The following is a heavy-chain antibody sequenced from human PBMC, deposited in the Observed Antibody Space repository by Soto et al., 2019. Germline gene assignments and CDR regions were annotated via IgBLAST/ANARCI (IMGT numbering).Heavy chain of an antibody. D-gene: IGHD2-21*01. CDR2: ITWNGDRT. CDR3: ARIPFSQTYNWFDP. J-gene: IGHJ5*02. Sequence: GGSLRLSCAASGFTFDDYGMTWVRQAPGKGLEWVSGITWNGDRTHYGDSVKGRFTISRDNAKNSLFLQMNSLRAEDTAFYYCARIPFSQTYNWFDPWGQGTLVTVSS. CDR1: GFTFDDYG. V-gene: IGHV3-20*04.